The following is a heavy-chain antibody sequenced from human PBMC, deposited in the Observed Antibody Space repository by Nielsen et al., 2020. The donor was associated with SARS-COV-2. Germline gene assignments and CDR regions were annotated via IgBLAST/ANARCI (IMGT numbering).Heavy chain of an antibody. J-gene: IGHJ5*02. CDR2: FDPEDGET. V-gene: IGHV1-24*01. CDR3: ATGRVIGITEWFDP. CDR1: GYTFTSYD. D-gene: IGHD1-7*01. Sequence: ASVKVSCKASGYTFTSYDINWVRQAPGKGLEWMGGFDPEDGETIYAQKFQGRVTMTEDTSTDTAYMELSSLRSEDTAVYYCATGRVIGITEWFDPWGQGTLVTVSS.